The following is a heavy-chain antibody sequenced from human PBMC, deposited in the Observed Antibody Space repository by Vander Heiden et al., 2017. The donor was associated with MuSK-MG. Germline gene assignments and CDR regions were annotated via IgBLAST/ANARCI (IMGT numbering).Heavy chain of an antibody. CDR2: IYHGDSDT. CDR3: ARRRGYSDGHLGEVDY. J-gene: IGHJ4*02. V-gene: IGHV5-51*01. Sequence: EVQLVQSGTEVKKPGESPKISCKGSGYSFAEYKIGWGRQMPGKGLEWMGTIYHGDSDTRYSPSFQGQVTISADMSISTAYLQWSSLKASDTAMYYCARRRGYSDGHLGEVDYWGQGTLVTVS. D-gene: IGHD5-18*01. CDR1: GYSFAEYK.